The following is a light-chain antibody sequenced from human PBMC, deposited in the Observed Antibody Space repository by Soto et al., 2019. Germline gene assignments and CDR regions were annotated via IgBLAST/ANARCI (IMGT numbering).Light chain of an antibody. Sequence: EIVMTQSPATLSVSPGERATLSCRASQSVSSDLAWYHQKPGQAPRLLIYGASTRATGIPARFSGSGSGTEFTLTISSLQPDDFATYYCQQYNSYSFGQGTKVDIK. CDR3: QQYNSYS. V-gene: IGKV3-15*01. CDR1: QSVSSD. CDR2: GAS. J-gene: IGKJ1*01.